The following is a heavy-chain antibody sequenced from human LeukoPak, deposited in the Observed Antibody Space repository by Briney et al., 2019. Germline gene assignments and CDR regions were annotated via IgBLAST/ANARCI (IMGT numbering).Heavy chain of an antibody. CDR3: ARASSWTNYYYYYMDV. J-gene: IGHJ6*03. CDR2: IYYSGST. V-gene: IGHV4-39*07. D-gene: IGHD6-13*01. Sequence: SETLSLTCPVSGGSISSSSYYWGWIRQPPGKGLEWIGSIYYSGSTNYNPSLKSRVTISVDTSKNQFSLKLSSVTAADTAVYYCARASSWTNYYYYYMDVWGKGTTVTVSS. CDR1: GGSISSSSYY.